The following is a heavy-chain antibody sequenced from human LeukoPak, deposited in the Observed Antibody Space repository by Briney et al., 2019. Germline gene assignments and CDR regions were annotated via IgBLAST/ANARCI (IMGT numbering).Heavy chain of an antibody. V-gene: IGHV3-7*05. CDR1: GFSFNSYW. J-gene: IGHJ4*02. CDR3: TTFYSRLTDY. CDR2: INQDGSEK. Sequence: LSGGPLRLSCAASGFSFNSYWINWVRQAPGKGLEWLASINQDGSEKYYVDSVKGRFTISRDNAKNSLYLQMNSLRAEDTAVYYCTTFYSRLTDYWGQGTVVTVSS. D-gene: IGHD2/OR15-2a*01.